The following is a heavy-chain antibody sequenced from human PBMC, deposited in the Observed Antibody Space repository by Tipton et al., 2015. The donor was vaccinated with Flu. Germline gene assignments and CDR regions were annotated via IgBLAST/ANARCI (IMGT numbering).Heavy chain of an antibody. CDR1: GYSFTSYW. V-gene: IGHV5-51*01. J-gene: IGHJ3*02. D-gene: IGHD3-22*01. CDR2: IYPGDSDT. Sequence: QLVQSGAEVKKPGESLKISCKGSGYSFTSYWIGWVRQMPGKGLEWMGIIYPGDSDTRYSPSFQGQVTISADKSISTAYLQWSSLKASDTAMYYCARASLLITMIVVVNAFDIWGQGTMVTVSS. CDR3: ARASLLITMIVVVNAFDI.